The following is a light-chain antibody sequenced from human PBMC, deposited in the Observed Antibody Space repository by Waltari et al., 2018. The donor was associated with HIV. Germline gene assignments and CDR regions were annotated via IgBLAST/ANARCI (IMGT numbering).Light chain of an antibody. J-gene: IGLJ3*02. CDR3: GTWDSGLSAVV. CDR2: DHY. CDR1: SSNIGRND. Sequence: QSVLTQPPSVSAAPGQRVTISCSGSSSNIGRNDVSSYQQLPGTAPKLLMFDHYKRPSGIPDRFSGSKSGTSATLGITGLQTGDEADYYCGTWDSGLSAVVFGGGTKLTVL. V-gene: IGLV1-51*01.